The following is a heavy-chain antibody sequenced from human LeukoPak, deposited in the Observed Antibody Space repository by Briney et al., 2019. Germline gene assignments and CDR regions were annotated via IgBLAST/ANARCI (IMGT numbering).Heavy chain of an antibody. V-gene: IGHV3-48*01. J-gene: IGHJ6*02. Sequence: LPGGSLRLSCAASGFTFSSYSMTWVRQAPGKGLEWVSYISSSSSSIYHADSVKGRSTISRDNAKNSLFLQINRLRAEDTAVYYCARIPPYGRARDFHVMDVWGQGTTVTVSS. CDR3: ARIPPYGRARDFHVMDV. CDR2: ISSSSSSI. CDR1: GFTFSSYS. D-gene: IGHD2-21*02.